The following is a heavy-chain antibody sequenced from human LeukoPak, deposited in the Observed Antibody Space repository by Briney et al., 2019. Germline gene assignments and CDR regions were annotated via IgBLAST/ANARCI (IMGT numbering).Heavy chain of an antibody. J-gene: IGHJ4*02. CDR3: ARALRFTDFDY. V-gene: IGHV3-21*01. CDR1: GFTFSSYS. Sequence: GGSLRLSCAASGFTFSSYSMNWVRQAPGKGLEWVSSISSSSSYIYYADSVKGRFTISRGNAKNSLYLQMNSLRAEDTAVYYCARALRFTDFDYWGQGTLVTVSS. CDR2: ISSSSSYI.